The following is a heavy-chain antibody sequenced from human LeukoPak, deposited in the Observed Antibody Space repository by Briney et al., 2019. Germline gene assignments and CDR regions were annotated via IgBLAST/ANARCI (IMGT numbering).Heavy chain of an antibody. CDR1: GGSINSYY. J-gene: IGHJ6*03. D-gene: IGHD3-10*01. V-gene: IGHV4-59*01. CDR3: ARVGTMVRGAPYYYYYMDV. CDR2: IHYSGST. Sequence: SETLSLTCTVSGGSINSYYWSWIRQPPGKGLQWTGCIHYSGSTNYNPSLKSRVTISVDTSKNQFSLKLSSVTAADTAVYYCARVGTMVRGAPYYYYYMDVWGKGTTVTISS.